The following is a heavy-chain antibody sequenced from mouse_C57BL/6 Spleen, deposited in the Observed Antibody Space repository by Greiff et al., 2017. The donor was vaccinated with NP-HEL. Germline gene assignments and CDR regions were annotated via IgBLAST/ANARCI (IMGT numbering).Heavy chain of an antibody. CDR2: ILPGSGST. Sequence: QVQLQQSGAELMKPGASVKLSCKATGYAFTGYWIEWVKQRPGHGLEWIGEILPGSGSTNYNAKFKGKATFTADTSSNTAYMQLSSLTSEDSAIYYCARRYYRSSHYYAMDYWGQGTSVTVSS. D-gene: IGHD1-1*01. CDR1: GYAFTGYW. CDR3: ARRYYRSSHYYAMDY. J-gene: IGHJ4*01. V-gene: IGHV1-9*01.